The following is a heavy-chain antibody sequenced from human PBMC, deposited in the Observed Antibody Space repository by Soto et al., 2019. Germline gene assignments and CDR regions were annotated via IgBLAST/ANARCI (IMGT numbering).Heavy chain of an antibody. J-gene: IGHJ5*02. Sequence: PPGKGLEWIGSIYYSGSTYYNPSLKSRVTISVDTSKNQFSLKLSSVTAADTAVYYCATQEVGGSYVYTFDPWGQGTLVTVS. CDR2: IYYSGST. D-gene: IGHD1-26*01. V-gene: IGHV4-39*01. CDR3: ATQEVGGSYVYTFDP.